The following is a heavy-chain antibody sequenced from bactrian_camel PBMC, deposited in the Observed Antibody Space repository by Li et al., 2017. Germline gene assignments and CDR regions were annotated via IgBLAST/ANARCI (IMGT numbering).Heavy chain of an antibody. J-gene: IGHJ4*01. CDR3: AILTGLSTMTDNY. V-gene: IGHV3-1*01. Sequence: VQLVESGGGLVQPGGSLRLSCAASGFTFSDYAMGWVRQDPGKGPEWVSTISWDGDRATYADAVKGRFTVSADSAKNTAYLQMNSLKIEDMGMYYCAILTGLSTMTDNYWGQGTQVTVS. D-gene: IGHD4*01. CDR1: GFTFSDYA. CDR2: ISWDGDRA.